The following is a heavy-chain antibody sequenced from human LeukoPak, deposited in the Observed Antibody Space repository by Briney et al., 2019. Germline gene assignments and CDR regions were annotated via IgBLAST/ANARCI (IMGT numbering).Heavy chain of an antibody. CDR2: ISHDGTT. CDR3: TREDWPFCPFAY. Sequence: PSETLSLTCTVSGGSISSSTYYWSWVRQAPGKGLEWIGEISHDGTTNHNPSLRSRVAMSLDRANNQFSLSLTSVTAADTAVYYCTREDWPFCPFAYWGQGVLVTVSS. CDR1: GGSISSSTYY. V-gene: IGHV4-39*07. D-gene: IGHD2-21*01. J-gene: IGHJ4*02.